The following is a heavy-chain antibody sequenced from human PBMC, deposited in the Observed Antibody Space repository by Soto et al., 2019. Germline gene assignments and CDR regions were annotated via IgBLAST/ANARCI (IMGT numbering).Heavy chain of an antibody. CDR3: ARDGTMVRGRYGMDV. CDR1: GGSFSGYY. D-gene: IGHD3-10*01. V-gene: IGHV4-34*01. CDR2: INHSGST. J-gene: IGHJ6*02. Sequence: QVQLQQWGAGLLKPSETLSLTCAVYGGSFSGYYWSWIRQPPGKGLEWSGEINHSGSTNYNPSLKSRVTISVDTSKNRFSLKLSSVTAADTAVYYCARDGTMVRGRYGMDVWGQGTTVTVSS.